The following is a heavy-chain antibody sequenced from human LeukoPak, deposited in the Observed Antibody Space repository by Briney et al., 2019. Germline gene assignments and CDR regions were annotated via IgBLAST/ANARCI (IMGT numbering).Heavy chain of an antibody. Sequence: GGSLRLSCAASGFTFSSYGMHWVRQAPGKGLEWVAFIRYDGSNKYYADSVKGRFTISRDNSKNTLYLQMNSLRAEDTAVSYCAKADGGSYPLDYWGQGTLVTVSS. D-gene: IGHD1-26*01. V-gene: IGHV3-30*02. CDR2: IRYDGSNK. CDR3: AKADGGSYPLDY. CDR1: GFTFSSYG. J-gene: IGHJ4*02.